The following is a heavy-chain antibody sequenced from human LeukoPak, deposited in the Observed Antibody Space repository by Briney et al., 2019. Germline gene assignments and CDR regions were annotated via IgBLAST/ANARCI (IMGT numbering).Heavy chain of an antibody. Sequence: ASVKVSCKASGGTFSSYAISWVRQAPGQGLEWTGGIIPIFGTANYAQKFQGRVTITADKSTSTAYMELSSLRSEDTAVYYCARVKGDYRFDWSDPWGQGTLVTVSS. CDR3: ARVKGDYRFDWSDP. D-gene: IGHD4-11*01. CDR1: GGTFSSYA. V-gene: IGHV1-69*06. J-gene: IGHJ5*02. CDR2: IIPIFGTA.